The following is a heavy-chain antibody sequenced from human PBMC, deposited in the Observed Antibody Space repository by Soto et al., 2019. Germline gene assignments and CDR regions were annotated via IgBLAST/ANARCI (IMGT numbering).Heavy chain of an antibody. D-gene: IGHD1-26*01. CDR3: AKSLVGAAIDY. CDR2: ISYDGSNK. J-gene: IGHJ4*02. Sequence: GGSLRLSCAASGFTFSSYGMHWVRQAPGKGLEWVAVISYDGSNKYYADSVKGRFTISRDNSKNTLYLQMNSLRAEDTAVYYCAKSLVGAAIDYWGQGTLVTVSS. V-gene: IGHV3-30*18. CDR1: GFTFSSYG.